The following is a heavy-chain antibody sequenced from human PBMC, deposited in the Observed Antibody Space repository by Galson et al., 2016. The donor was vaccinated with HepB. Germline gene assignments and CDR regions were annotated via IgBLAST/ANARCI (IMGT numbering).Heavy chain of an antibody. Sequence: SLRLSCAASGFTFSSYAMSWVRQAPGKGLEWVSNISGSGGSTYYAASVKGRFTISRDNSKNILYLQMNSLRGEDTAVYYCAKDVYYDLWSGYRADAFDIWGQGTMVTVSS. J-gene: IGHJ3*02. CDR1: GFTFSSYA. D-gene: IGHD3-3*01. CDR3: AKDVYYDLWSGYRADAFDI. CDR2: ISGSGGST. V-gene: IGHV3-23*01.